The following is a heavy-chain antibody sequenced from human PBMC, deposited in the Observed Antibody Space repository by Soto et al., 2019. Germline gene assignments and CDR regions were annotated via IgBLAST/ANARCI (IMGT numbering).Heavy chain of an antibody. CDR2: IDPSDSYT. D-gene: IGHD6-19*01. J-gene: IGHJ4*02. Sequence: PGESLKISCKGSGYSFTSYWISWVRQMPGKGLEWMGRIDPSDSYTNYSPSFQGHVTISADKSISTAYLQWSSLKASDTAMYSCARHRASAVAGGYWGQGTLVTVSS. V-gene: IGHV5-10-1*01. CDR1: GYSFTSYW. CDR3: ARHRASAVAGGY.